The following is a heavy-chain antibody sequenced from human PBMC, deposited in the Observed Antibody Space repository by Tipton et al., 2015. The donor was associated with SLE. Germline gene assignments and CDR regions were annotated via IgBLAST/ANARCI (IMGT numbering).Heavy chain of an antibody. CDR2: ISWNSGNI. CDR3: AKDTEILTGYYIRGAFDI. D-gene: IGHD3-9*01. J-gene: IGHJ3*02. Sequence: SLRLSCAASGFTFDVYAMHWVRRAPGKGLEWVSSISWNSGNIGYADSVKGRFTISRDNAKKSLYLQMNSLGPEDTALYYCAKDTEILTGYYIRGAFDIWGQGTMVTVSS. V-gene: IGHV3-9*01. CDR1: GFTFDVYA.